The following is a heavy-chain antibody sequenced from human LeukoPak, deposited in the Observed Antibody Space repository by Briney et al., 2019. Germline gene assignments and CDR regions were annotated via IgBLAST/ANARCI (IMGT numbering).Heavy chain of an antibody. J-gene: IGHJ4*02. Sequence: GGSLRLSCAASGFTFSSYSMNWVRQAPGKGLEWVSSISGSSSYIYYADSVKGRFTISRDNAKNSLYLQMNSLRAEDTAVYYCARVWELEYYFDYWGQGTLVTVSS. CDR1: GFTFSSYS. CDR2: ISGSSSYI. D-gene: IGHD1-7*01. V-gene: IGHV3-21*01. CDR3: ARVWELEYYFDY.